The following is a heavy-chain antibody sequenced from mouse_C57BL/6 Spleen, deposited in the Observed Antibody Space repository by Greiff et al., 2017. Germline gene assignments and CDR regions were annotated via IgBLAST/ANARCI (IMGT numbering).Heavy chain of an antibody. J-gene: IGHJ4*01. CDR3: ARRRDSSYAMDY. Sequence: LQESGPELVKPGASVKISCKASGYAFSSSWMNWVKQRPGKGLEWIGRIYPGDGDTNYNGKFKGKATLTADKSSSTAYMQLSSLTSEDSAVYFCARRRDSSYAMDYWGQGTSVTVSS. D-gene: IGHD3-2*02. CDR1: GYAFSSSW. V-gene: IGHV1-82*01. CDR2: IYPGDGDT.